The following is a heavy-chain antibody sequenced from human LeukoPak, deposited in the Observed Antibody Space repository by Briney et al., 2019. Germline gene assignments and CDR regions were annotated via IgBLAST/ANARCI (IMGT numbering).Heavy chain of an antibody. Sequence: GESLKISCKGSGYSFTSYWIGWVRQMPGKGLEWMGIIYPGDSDTRYGPSFQGQVTTSADKSISTAYLQWSSLKASDTAMYYCARVGDIVVVPAATESNWFDPWGQGTLVTVSS. V-gene: IGHV5-51*01. CDR3: ARVGDIVVVPAATESNWFDP. J-gene: IGHJ5*02. CDR1: GYSFTSYW. D-gene: IGHD2-2*01. CDR2: IYPGDSDT.